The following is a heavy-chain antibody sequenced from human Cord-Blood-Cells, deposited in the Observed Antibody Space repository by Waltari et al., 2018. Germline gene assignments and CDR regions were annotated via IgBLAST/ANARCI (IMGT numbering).Heavy chain of an antibody. D-gene: IGHD2-15*01. V-gene: IGHV4-34*01. J-gene: IGHJ5*02. CDR1: GGSFSGSY. CDR2: INHSGST. CDR3: ARGNCRGASCSNWFDP. Sequence: QVQLQQWGAGLFKPSETLSLTCAVYGGSFSGSYWSWIRQPPGKGLEWIGEINHSGSTNYNPSSKSRFTISVDTSKNQCSLKLSSVTAADTAVYYCARGNCRGASCSNWFDPWGQGTLVTVSP.